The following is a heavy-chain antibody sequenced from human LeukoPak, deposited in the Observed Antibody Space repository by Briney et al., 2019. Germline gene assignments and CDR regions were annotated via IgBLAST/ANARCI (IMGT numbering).Heavy chain of an antibody. V-gene: IGHV3-48*02. D-gene: IGHD5-12*01. CDR2: ISSSSSTA. Sequence: GGSLRLSCAASGFTFSDYSMNWVRQAPGKVLEWVSYISSSSSTAYYAGSVKGRFTISRDNAKNSLYLQMNSLRDEDTAVYYCARDVRWLRFVFDHWGQGIPVTVSS. CDR1: GFTFSDYS. J-gene: IGHJ4*02. CDR3: ARDVRWLRFVFDH.